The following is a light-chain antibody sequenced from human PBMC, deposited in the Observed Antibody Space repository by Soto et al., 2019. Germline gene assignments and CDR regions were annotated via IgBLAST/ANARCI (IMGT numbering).Light chain of an antibody. Sequence: EIVLTQSPATLSLSPGERATLSCTASQSVSSYLAWYQHKPGQAPRLLIYDASIRATGFPARFSGSGSGTDFTLTISHLEPEDFAVYYCQQSINWPFPFGQGTRLEIK. CDR2: DAS. V-gene: IGKV3-11*01. CDR1: QSVSSY. CDR3: QQSINWPFP. J-gene: IGKJ5*01.